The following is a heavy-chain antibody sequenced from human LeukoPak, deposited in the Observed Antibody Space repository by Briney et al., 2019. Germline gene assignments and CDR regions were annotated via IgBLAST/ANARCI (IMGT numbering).Heavy chain of an antibody. D-gene: IGHD6-6*01. Sequence: PSETLSLTSTVSGVSISTYYWSWIRQPAGEGLEWIGRIHTSGNTDYNPSLKSRVTMSVDKSKNQFSLKLSSATAADTAVYYCAIEGSMTARPFVSIDDWGQGTLVT. CDR2: IHTSGNT. CDR1: GVSISTYY. V-gene: IGHV4-4*07. CDR3: AIEGSMTARPFVSIDD. J-gene: IGHJ4*02.